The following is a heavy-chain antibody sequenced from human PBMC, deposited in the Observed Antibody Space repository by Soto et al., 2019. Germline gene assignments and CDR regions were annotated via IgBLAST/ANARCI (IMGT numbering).Heavy chain of an antibody. CDR1: GFTFSGYS. V-gene: IGHV3-30*18. CDR3: AKVKNLGLNYYYGMDV. D-gene: IGHD1-26*01. CDR2: ISSDGNHK. J-gene: IGHJ6*02. Sequence: QVQLVESGGGEVQPGKSLRLSCAASGFTFSGYSMHWVRQAPGKGLEWVAVISSDGNHKYYADSVKGRFTISRDNSRNTLFLQMNSLRVEDTAVYYCAKVKNLGLNYYYGMDVWGQGTTVTVSS.